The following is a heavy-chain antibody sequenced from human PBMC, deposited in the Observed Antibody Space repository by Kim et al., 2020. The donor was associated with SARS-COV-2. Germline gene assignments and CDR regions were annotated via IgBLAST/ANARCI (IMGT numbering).Heavy chain of an antibody. CDR1: GFTFSSYA. CDR3: AYNWNCDY. CDR2: ISAGGGTT. D-gene: IGHD1-1*01. J-gene: IGHJ4*02. V-gene: IGHV3-23*01. Sequence: GGSLRLSCEASGFTFSSYAMSWVRQAPGKVLEWVSAISAGGGTTYHADSVKGRFTISRDNSKNTLYLQMSSLRVEDTAVYYCAYNWNCDYWGQGTLVTVSS.